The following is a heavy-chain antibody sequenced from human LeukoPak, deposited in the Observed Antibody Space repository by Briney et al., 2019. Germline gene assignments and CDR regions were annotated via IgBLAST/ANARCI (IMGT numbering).Heavy chain of an antibody. Sequence: PSETLSLTCTVSGGSISSGSYYWSWIRQPAGKGLEWIGRIYTSGSTNYNPSLKSRVTISVDTSKNQFSLKLSSVTAADTAVYYSARWYYSGYYWVQGTLVTVSS. CDR1: GGSISSGSYY. D-gene: IGHD2/OR15-2a*01. CDR3: ARWYYSGYY. J-gene: IGHJ4*02. CDR2: IYTSGST. V-gene: IGHV4-61*02.